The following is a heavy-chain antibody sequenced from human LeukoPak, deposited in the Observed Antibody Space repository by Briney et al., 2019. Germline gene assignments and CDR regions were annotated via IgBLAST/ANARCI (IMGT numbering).Heavy chain of an antibody. CDR3: AKGDNYGSRTYYFDH. CDR2: ISWNSGSI. D-gene: IGHD3-10*01. J-gene: IGHJ4*02. Sequence: GRSLRLSCAASGFTFDDYAMHWVRQAPGKGLEWVSGISWNSGSIDYADSVKGRFSISRDNAKNSLYLQMNSLRAEDMALYYCAKGDNYGSRTYYFDHWGQGTLVTVSS. V-gene: IGHV3-9*03. CDR1: GFTFDDYA.